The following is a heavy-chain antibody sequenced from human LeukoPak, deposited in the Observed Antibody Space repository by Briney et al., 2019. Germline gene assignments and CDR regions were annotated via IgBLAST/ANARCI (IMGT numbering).Heavy chain of an antibody. D-gene: IGHD6-19*01. CDR1: GFTFSGYI. CDR3: ARDQWLDY. CDR2: IGTSGNTI. V-gene: IGHV3-48*01. Sequence: GGSLRLSCAASGFTFSGYIMNWVRQAPGKGLQWVSFIGTSGNTIYYADSVKGRFTVSRDNAKNSLYLQMNSMRAEDTAVYYCARDQWLDYWGQGTLVTVSS. J-gene: IGHJ4*02.